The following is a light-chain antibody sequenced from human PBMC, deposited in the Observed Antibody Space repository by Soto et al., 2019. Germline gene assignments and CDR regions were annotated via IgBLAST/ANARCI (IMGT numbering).Light chain of an antibody. Sequence: SVLTQPPSVSGSPGQSVTISCTGTSSDVGGYNRVSWYQQPPGTAPKLVTYEVIHRPSGVPARFSGSKSGNTASLTISGLQAEDEADYYCYSYTSSSTYVFGTGTKVTVL. CDR1: SSDVGGYNR. CDR3: YSYTSSSTYV. J-gene: IGLJ1*01. CDR2: EVI. V-gene: IGLV2-18*02.